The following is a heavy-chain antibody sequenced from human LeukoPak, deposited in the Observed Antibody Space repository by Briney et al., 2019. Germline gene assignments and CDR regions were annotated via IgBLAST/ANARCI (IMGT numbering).Heavy chain of an antibody. V-gene: IGHV1-18*01. J-gene: IGHJ6*03. D-gene: IGHD5-12*01. CDR1: SYPFTSFG. Sequence: ASVKVSCKASSYPFTSFGISWVRQAPGQGLEWMGWISAYNGKIKYAQKFQGRVTMTTDTTTSTAYMELRSLRSDDTAVYYCARGLYSGYEIGYYYYYMDVWGKGTTVTVSS. CDR3: ARGLYSGYEIGYYYYYMDV. CDR2: ISAYNGKI.